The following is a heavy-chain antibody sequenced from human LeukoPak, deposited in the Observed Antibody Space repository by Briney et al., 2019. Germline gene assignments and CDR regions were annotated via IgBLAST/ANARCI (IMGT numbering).Heavy chain of an antibody. D-gene: IGHD3-3*01. CDR3: ARDYKHDYDLGY. CDR2: IKQDGSEK. J-gene: IGHJ4*02. Sequence: GGSLRLSCAASGFTFSDYWMTWVRQAPGKGLEWVAHIKQDGSEKYYVDSVKGRFTISRDNAKNLLYLQMNSLRAEDTAVYYCARDYKHDYDLGYWGQGTLVTVSS. CDR1: GFTFSDYW. V-gene: IGHV3-7*01.